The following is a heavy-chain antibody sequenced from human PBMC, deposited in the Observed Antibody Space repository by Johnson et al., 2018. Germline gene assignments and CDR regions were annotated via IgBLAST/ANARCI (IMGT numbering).Heavy chain of an antibody. CDR1: GYSFSDYD. D-gene: IGHD3-22*01. V-gene: IGHV1-8*01. CDR3: ARGPYYYDSSGYYAFDI. CDR2: MNPNTGDT. J-gene: IGHJ3*02. Sequence: QVQLVESGAEVKKPGASVKVSCKASGYSFSDYDINWVRQATGQGLEWMGWMNPNTGDTGYAQKFQGRVTMTRNTSISTAYMELSSLGSEDTAVYYCARGPYYYDSSGYYAFDIWGQGTMVTVSS.